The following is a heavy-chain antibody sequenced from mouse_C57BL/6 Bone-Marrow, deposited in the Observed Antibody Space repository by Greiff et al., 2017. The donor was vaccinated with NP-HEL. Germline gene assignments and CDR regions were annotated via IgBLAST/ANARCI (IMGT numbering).Heavy chain of an antibody. CDR1: GYTFTSYG. CDR2: IYPRSGNT. J-gene: IGHJ4*01. D-gene: IGHD2-5*01. CDR3: ARGDYSNYYYYAMDY. V-gene: IGHV1-81*01. Sequence: VQLQQSGAELARPGASVKLSCKASGYTFTSYGISWVKQRTGQGLEWIGEIYPRSGNTYYNEKFKGKATLTADKSSSTAYMQLRSLTSEDSAVYVCARGDYSNYYYYAMDYWGQGTSVTVTA.